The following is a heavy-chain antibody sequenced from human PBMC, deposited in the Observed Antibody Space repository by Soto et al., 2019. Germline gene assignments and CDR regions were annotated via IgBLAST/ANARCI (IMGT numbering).Heavy chain of an antibody. CDR1: VASISSYY. CDR3: ARRYGGTFDY. V-gene: IGHV4-59*08. D-gene: IGHD2-15*01. CDR2: IYYSGST. J-gene: IGHJ4*02. Sequence: QVQLQESGPGLVKPSETLSLTCTVSVASISSYYWSWIRQPPGKGLEWIGYIYYSGSTHYNPSLKSRLTISVKTSKTQFSLKLSSVTAADTAVYYCARRYGGTFDYWGQGTLVTVSS.